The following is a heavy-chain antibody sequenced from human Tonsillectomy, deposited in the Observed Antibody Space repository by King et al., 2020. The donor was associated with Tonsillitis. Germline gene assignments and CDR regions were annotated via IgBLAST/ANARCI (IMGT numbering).Heavy chain of an antibody. CDR1: GFTFSSYG. CDR2: ISYDGSNK. CDR3: AKAGDGWFGELPDY. D-gene: IGHD3-10*01. Sequence: VQLVESGGGVVQPGRSLRLSCAASGFTFSSYGMHWVRQAPGKGLEWVAVISYDGSNKYYADSVKGRFTISRDNSKNTLYLQMNSLRAEDTAVYYCAKAGDGWFGELPDYWGQGTLFTVSS. V-gene: IGHV3-30*18. J-gene: IGHJ4*02.